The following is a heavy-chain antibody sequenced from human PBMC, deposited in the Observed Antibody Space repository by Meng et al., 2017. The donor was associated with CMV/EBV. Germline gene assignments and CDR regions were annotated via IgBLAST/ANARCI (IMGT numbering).Heavy chain of an antibody. D-gene: IGHD6-19*01. CDR1: GFTFSSYA. CDR2: ISYDGSNK. J-gene: IGHJ4*02. V-gene: IGHV3-30*04. Sequence: GESLKISCAASGFTFSSYAMHWVRQAPGKGLEWVAVISYDGSNKYYADSVKGRFTISRDNSKNTLYLQMNSLRAEDTAVYYCARGSTDDNGWYYYWGQGTLVTVSS. CDR3: ARGSTDDNGWYYY.